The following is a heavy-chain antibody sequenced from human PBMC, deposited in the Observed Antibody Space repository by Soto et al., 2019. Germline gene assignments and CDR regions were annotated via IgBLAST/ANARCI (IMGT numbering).Heavy chain of an antibody. CDR2: ISAYNRNT. J-gene: IGHJ6*02. V-gene: IGHV1-18*01. Sequence: QVQLVQSGAEVKKPGASVKVSCKASGYTFTSYGISCVRQAPGQGLEWMGWISAYNRNTNYAQKLQGRVTMTTDTSTSTAYMERRSLIADDTAVYYCARAVSSSWYKSVSMDVWGQGTTVTVSS. CDR1: GYTFTSYG. CDR3: ARAVSSSWYKSVSMDV. D-gene: IGHD6-13*01.